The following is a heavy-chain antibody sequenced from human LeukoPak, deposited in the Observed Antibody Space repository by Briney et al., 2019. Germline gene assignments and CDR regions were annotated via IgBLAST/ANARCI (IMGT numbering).Heavy chain of an antibody. Sequence: GGSLRLSCAASGFTFGSYAMNWVRQAPGKGLEWVSAIGDSGGNTYYADSVRGRFTISRDNSKNTLYLQMKSLRAEDTAVYYCARAVAVAGTHFNYWGQGILVTVSS. D-gene: IGHD6-19*01. CDR2: IGDSGGNT. CDR3: ARAVAVAGTHFNY. CDR1: GFTFGSYA. V-gene: IGHV3-23*01. J-gene: IGHJ4*02.